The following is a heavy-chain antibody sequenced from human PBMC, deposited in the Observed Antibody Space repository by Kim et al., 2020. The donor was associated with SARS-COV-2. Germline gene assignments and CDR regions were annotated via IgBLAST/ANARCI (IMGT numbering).Heavy chain of an antibody. J-gene: IGHJ6*02. V-gene: IGHV3-33*06. CDR3: AKDAYYGMDV. Sequence: NKYYADSVKGRFTISRDNSKNTLYLQMNSRRAEDTAVYYCAKDAYYGMDVWGQGTTVTVSS. CDR2: NK.